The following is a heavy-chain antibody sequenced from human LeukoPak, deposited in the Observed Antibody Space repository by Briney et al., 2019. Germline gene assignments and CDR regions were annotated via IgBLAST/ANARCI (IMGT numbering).Heavy chain of an antibody. CDR1: GFTFSSYS. CDR3: ARGPRGTYYDFWSGYLFDP. Sequence: PGGSLRLSCAASGFTFSSYSMNWVRQAPGKGLEWVSSISSSSSYIYYADSVKGRFTISRDNAKNSLYLQMNSLRAEDTAVYYCARGPRGTYYDFWSGYLFDPWGQGTLVTVSS. D-gene: IGHD3-3*01. J-gene: IGHJ5*02. CDR2: ISSSSSYI. V-gene: IGHV3-21*01.